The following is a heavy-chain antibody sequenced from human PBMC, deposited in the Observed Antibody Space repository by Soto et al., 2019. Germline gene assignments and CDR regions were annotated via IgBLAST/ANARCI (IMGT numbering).Heavy chain of an antibody. V-gene: IGHV3-23*01. CDR2: ISGGGSST. CDR1: ELTFSNHS. J-gene: IGHJ4*02. CDR3: AREFPRDLGSFDS. Sequence: SLRLSGAASELTFSNHSVSWVRQAPGEGLEWVSAISGGGSSTYYADAVKGRFTISRDNSKNTLYLQMNSLRAEDTAVYYCAREFPRDLGSFDSWGKGT.